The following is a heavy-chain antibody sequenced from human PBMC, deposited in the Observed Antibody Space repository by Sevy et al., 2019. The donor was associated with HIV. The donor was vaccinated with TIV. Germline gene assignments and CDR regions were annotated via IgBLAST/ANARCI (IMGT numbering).Heavy chain of an antibody. CDR3: ARGAVAGTRGWFDP. CDR2: IYYSGNT. J-gene: IGHJ5*02. Sequence: SETLSLTCTVSGGSISSYYWSWIRQPPGKGLEWIGYIYYSGNTNYNPSLKSRVTISVDTSKNQFSLKLSSVTAADTAVYYCARGAVAGTRGWFDPWGQGTLVTVSS. V-gene: IGHV4-59*01. CDR1: GGSISSYY. D-gene: IGHD6-19*01.